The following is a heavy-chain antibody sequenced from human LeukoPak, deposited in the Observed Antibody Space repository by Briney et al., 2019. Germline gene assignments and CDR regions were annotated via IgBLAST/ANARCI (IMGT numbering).Heavy chain of an antibody. V-gene: IGHV4-59*12. Sequence: SETLSLTCTVSGGSISSYYWSWIRQPPGKGLEWIGYIYYSGSTNYNPSLKSRVTISVDTSKNQFSLKLSSVTAADTAVYYCARDRGGPHYYDSSGYYAWFDPWGQGTLVTVST. CDR3: ARDRGGPHYYDSSGYYAWFDP. CDR1: GGSISSYY. J-gene: IGHJ5*02. CDR2: IYYSGST. D-gene: IGHD3-22*01.